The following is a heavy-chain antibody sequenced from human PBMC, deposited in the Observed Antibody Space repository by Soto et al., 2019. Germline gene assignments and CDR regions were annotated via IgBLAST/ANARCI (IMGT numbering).Heavy chain of an antibody. CDR1: GGSISSGGYS. V-gene: IGHV4-61*08. CDR3: ARDPPLGGGSYHRGGPSYYFDY. D-gene: IGHD1-26*01. J-gene: IGHJ4*02. Sequence: PSETLSLTCAVSGGSISSGGYSWSWIRQPPGKGLEWIGYIYYSGSTNYNPSLKSRVTISVDTSKNQFSLKLSSVTAADTAVYYCARDPPLGGGSYHRGGPSYYFDYWGQGTLVTVSS. CDR2: IYYSGST.